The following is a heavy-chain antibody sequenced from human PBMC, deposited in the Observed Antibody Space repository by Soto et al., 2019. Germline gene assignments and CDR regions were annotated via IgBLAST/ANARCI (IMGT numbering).Heavy chain of an antibody. CDR1: GFTFTDYD. V-gene: IGHV3-48*01. J-gene: IGHJ6*02. CDR2: INRRSTTI. Sequence: PGGSLRLSCAASGFTFTDYDMNWVRQAPGKGLEWVSYINRRSTTIYYADSVKGRFTISRDNAKNSLYLQMNSLRGEDTAVYYCARDFGYDDVWGQGTTVTV. CDR3: ARDFGYDDV. D-gene: IGHD3-22*01.